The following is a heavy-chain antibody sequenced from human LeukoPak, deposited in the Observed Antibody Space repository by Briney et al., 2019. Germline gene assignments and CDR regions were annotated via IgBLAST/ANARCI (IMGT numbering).Heavy chain of an antibody. J-gene: IGHJ4*02. V-gene: IGHV5-51*01. Sequence: GESLKITCKGSGYSFTSYWIGWVRQMPGKGLEWMGIIYPGDSDTRYSPSFQGQVTISADKSISTAYLQWSSLKASDTAMYYCARQSRTLYDIPDYWGQGTLVTVSS. D-gene: IGHD3-9*01. CDR2: IYPGDSDT. CDR1: GYSFTSYW. CDR3: ARQSRTLYDIPDY.